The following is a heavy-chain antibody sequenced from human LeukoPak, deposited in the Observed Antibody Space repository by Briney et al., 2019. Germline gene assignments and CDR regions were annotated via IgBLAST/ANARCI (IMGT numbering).Heavy chain of an antibody. J-gene: IGHJ4*02. CDR1: GYTFTGYY. D-gene: IGHD2-2*01. CDR3: ARRGSTSGNLDY. CDR2: INPNSGGT. V-gene: IGHV1-2*06. Sequence: ASVKVSCKASGYTFTGYYMHWVRQAPGQGLEWMGRINPNSGGTNYAQKFQGRVTMTRDTSISTAYMEPSRLRSDDTAVYYCARRGSTSGNLDYWGQGTLVTVSS.